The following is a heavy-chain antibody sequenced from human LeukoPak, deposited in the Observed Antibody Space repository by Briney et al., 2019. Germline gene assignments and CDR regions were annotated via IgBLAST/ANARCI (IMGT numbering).Heavy chain of an antibody. V-gene: IGHV3-30*02. J-gene: IGHJ4*02. Sequence: PGGSLRLSCAASGFTFSSYDMYWVRQAPGKGLEWVALIRYDGTHKDHADSVKGRLIISRDNSKDTLYLQMNSLRAEDTAVYYCAKDYYGSGSLFDYWGQGTLVTVSS. CDR1: GFTFSSYD. CDR3: AKDYYGSGSLFDY. CDR2: IRYDGTHK. D-gene: IGHD3-10*01.